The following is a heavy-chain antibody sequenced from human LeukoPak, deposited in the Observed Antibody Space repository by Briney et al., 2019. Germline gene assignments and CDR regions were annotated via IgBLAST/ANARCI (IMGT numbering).Heavy chain of an antibody. V-gene: IGHV4-34*01. CDR3: ARVGSSWYNDY. D-gene: IGHD6-13*01. CDR1: GGSFSAYY. J-gene: IGHJ4*02. CDR2: VNHSGST. Sequence: SETLSLTCAVYGGSFSAYYWSWIRQPPGKGLEWIGEVNHSGSTNYNPSLKSRVTISVDTSKNQFSLKLSSVTAADTAVYYCARVGSSWYNDYWGQGTLVTVS.